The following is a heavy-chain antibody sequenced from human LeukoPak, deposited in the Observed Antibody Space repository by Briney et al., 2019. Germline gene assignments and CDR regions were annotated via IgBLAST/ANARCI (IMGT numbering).Heavy chain of an antibody. V-gene: IGHV4-34*01. CDR3: ARAAHYDSSGYDAFDI. J-gene: IGHJ3*02. Sequence: SETLSLTCAVYGGAFSGYYWSWIRQPPGKGLEWIGEINHSGSTNYNPSLKSRVTISVDTSKNQFSLKLSSVTAADTAVYYCARAAHYDSSGYDAFDIWGQGTMVTVSS. CDR2: INHSGST. CDR1: GGAFSGYY. D-gene: IGHD3-22*01.